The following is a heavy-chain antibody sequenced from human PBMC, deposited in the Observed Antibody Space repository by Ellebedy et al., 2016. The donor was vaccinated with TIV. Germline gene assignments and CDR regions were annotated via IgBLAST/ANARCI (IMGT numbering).Heavy chain of an antibody. Sequence: AASVKVSCKASGYTFSLYGLSWVRQAPGRGLEWVGWISGYNGNTNSAQKFQGRVTMTTDTSTSTAYLDLWDLRSDDTAVYYCARLRGWFGPFYAMDVWGQGTSVTVSS. D-gene: IGHD3-10*01. J-gene: IGHJ6*02. V-gene: IGHV1-18*04. CDR1: GYTFSLYG. CDR3: ARLRGWFGPFYAMDV. CDR2: ISGYNGNT.